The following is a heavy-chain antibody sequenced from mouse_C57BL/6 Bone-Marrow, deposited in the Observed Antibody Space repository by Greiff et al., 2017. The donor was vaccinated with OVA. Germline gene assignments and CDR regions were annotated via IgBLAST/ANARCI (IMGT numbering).Heavy chain of an antibody. Sequence: QVQLQQPGAELVKPGASVKVSCKASGYTFTSYWMHWVKQRPGQGLEWIGRIHPSDSDTNYNQKFKGKATLTVDTSSSPAYMQLSSLTSGDAAVYYYAREGDYGRRRFDDWGQGTTLTVSS. CDR2: IHPSDSDT. D-gene: IGHD1-1*01. V-gene: IGHV1-74*01. CDR3: AREGDYGRRRFDD. J-gene: IGHJ2*01. CDR1: GYTFTSYW.